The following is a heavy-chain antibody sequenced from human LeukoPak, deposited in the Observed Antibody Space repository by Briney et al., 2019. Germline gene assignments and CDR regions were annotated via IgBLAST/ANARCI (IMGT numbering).Heavy chain of an antibody. D-gene: IGHD2-2*01. J-gene: IGHJ4*02. CDR2: IRYDGSIK. CDR1: GFTFSGSG. Sequence: GGSLRLSCAASGFTFSGSGMHWVRQAPGKGLEWVTFIRYDGSIKYYADSVKGRFTISRDNSKTTLYLQMNSLRVEDTAVYYCAKDRRYCTSTTCPDYWGQGTLVTVSS. CDR3: AKDRRYCTSTTCPDY. V-gene: IGHV3-30*02.